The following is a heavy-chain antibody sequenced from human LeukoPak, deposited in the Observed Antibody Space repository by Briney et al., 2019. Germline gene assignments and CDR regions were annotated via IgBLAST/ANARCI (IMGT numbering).Heavy chain of an antibody. V-gene: IGHV3-20*04. CDR3: AELGITMIGGV. J-gene: IGHJ6*04. CDR2: INWNGGIT. CDR1: GFTFENYG. D-gene: IGHD3-10*02. Sequence: GGSLRLSCAASGFTFENYGMNRVRQAPGKGLEWVSGINWNGGITDYADSMKGRFTISRDNAKNSLYLQMNSLRAEDTAVYYCAELGITMIGGVWGKGTTVTISS.